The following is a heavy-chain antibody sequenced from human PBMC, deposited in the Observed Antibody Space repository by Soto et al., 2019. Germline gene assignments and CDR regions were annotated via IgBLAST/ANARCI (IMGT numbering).Heavy chain of an antibody. CDR2: IVVGSGNT. Sequence: GASVKVYCKASGFTFTSSAMQWVRQARGQSHEWIGWIVVGSGNTNYAQKFQERVTITRDMSTSTAYMELSSLRSEDTAVYYCAAELLPGIAVAGPSFDYWGQGTLVTVSS. D-gene: IGHD6-13*01. V-gene: IGHV1-58*02. CDR1: GFTFTSSA. CDR3: AAELLPGIAVAGPSFDY. J-gene: IGHJ4*02.